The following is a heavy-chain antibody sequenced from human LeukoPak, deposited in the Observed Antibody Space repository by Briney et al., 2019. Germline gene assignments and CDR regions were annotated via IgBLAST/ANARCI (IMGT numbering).Heavy chain of an antibody. Sequence: SQTLSLTCAISGDSVSNNIAAWTWIRQSPSRGLGWLGRTYYRSKWYNDYAVSVRGRITVNPDTSKNQFSLQLNSVTPEDTAVYYCTREGRDAFDIWGQGTVVTVSS. CDR2: TYYRSKWYN. CDR1: GDSVSNNIAA. V-gene: IGHV6-1*01. J-gene: IGHJ3*02. CDR3: TREGRDAFDI.